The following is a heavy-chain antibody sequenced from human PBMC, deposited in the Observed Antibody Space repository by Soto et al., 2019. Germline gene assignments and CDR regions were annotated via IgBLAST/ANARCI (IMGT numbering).Heavy chain of an antibody. V-gene: IGHV3-43D*04. CDR1: GFTFDDFA. J-gene: IGHJ6*02. D-gene: IGHD4-17*01. CDR3: AKGATVTTHYQYYGMDV. Sequence: PGGSLRFSCAASGFTFDDFAMCWVRQVPGKGLEWISLVNWDGDTTFYADSVKGRFIISRDNSKNSVYLQMNSLRSEDSAMYYCAKGATVTTHYQYYGMDVWGQGTTVTVSS. CDR2: VNWDGDTT.